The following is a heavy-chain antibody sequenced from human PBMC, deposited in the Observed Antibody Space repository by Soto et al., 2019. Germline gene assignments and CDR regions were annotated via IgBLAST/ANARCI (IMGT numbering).Heavy chain of an antibody. J-gene: IGHJ4*02. D-gene: IGHD1-7*01. V-gene: IGHV3-30*07. CDR3: AREIGNYHTHFGY. Sequence: DSVKGRFTISRDNSKNTLYLQMNSLRADDTAVYHCAREIGNYHTHFGYWGQGTLVTVSS.